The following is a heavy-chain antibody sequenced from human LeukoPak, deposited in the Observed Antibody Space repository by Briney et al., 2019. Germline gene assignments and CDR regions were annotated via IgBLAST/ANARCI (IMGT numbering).Heavy chain of an antibody. Sequence: GGSLRLSCAASGFTFSSYSMNWVRQAPGKGLVWVSSISSSSSYIYYADSVKGRFTISRDNAKNSLYLQMNSLRAEDTAVYYCARDAQLAYYDYWGQGTLVTVSS. CDR2: ISSSSSYI. V-gene: IGHV3-21*01. D-gene: IGHD6-13*01. J-gene: IGHJ4*02. CDR3: ARDAQLAYYDY. CDR1: GFTFSSYS.